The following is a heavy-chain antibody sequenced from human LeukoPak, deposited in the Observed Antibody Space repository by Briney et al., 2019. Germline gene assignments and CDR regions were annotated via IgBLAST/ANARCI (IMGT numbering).Heavy chain of an antibody. Sequence: ASVKVSCKASNYTFIRYGITWVRQAPGQGPEWLAWISPYNGNTKYAQKFQGRVTMTTDTSTSTAYMELRSLTSDDTAVYYCAREESIGRYQFLHDSWGQGTLVTVSS. CDR1: NYTFIRYG. J-gene: IGHJ4*02. CDR2: ISPYNGNT. CDR3: AREESIGRYQFLHDS. V-gene: IGHV1-18*01. D-gene: IGHD1-26*01.